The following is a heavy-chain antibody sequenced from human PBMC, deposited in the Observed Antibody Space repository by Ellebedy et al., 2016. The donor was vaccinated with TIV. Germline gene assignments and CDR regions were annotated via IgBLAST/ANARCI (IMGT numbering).Heavy chain of an antibody. CDR2: IWYDGSNK. J-gene: IGHJ4*02. CDR3: ARDEVAGLPPEH. Sequence: GGSLRLSXAASEFTFSDYVMHWVRQPPGKGLEWVAVIWYDGSNKYYADSVRGRFTISRDNSENTLYLQMNSLRAEDTAVYYCARDEVAGLPPEHWGQGTLVTVSS. CDR1: EFTFSDYV. V-gene: IGHV3-33*08. D-gene: IGHD6-19*01.